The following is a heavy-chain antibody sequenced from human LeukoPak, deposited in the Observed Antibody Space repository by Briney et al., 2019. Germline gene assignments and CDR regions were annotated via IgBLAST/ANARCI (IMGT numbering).Heavy chain of an antibody. CDR3: ARQPHAFDF. J-gene: IGHJ3*01. CDR2: IFPGDSDT. Sequence: GESLKISCKASGYSFSSSWIGWVRQMPGKGLGWMGIIFPGDSDTRYSPSFQGQVTISADKSISTAYLQWDTLEASDTAVYYCARQPHAFDFWGQGTKVIVSP. V-gene: IGHV5-51*01. CDR1: GYSFSSSW.